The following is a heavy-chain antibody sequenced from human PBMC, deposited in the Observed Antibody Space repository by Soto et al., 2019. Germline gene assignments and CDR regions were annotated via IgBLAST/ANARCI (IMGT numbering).Heavy chain of an antibody. CDR3: ARQSQDYGAGSYYRWFDP. V-gene: IGHV4-59*08. J-gene: IGHJ5*02. CDR2: IYYSGST. Sequence: SETLSLTCTVSGGSISSYYWSWIRQPPGKGLEWIGYIYYSGSTDYNPSLKSRVTISVDTSKNQFSLKLSSVTAADTAVYYCARQSQDYGAGSYYRWFDPWGQGTLITVAS. CDR1: GGSISSYY. D-gene: IGHD3-10*01.